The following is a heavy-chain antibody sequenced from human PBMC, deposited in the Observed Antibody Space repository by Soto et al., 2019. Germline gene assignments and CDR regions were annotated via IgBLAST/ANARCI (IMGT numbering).Heavy chain of an antibody. Sequence: GGSLRLSCSASGFTFSDYYMNWIRQAPGKGLEWIAYISGSSGTIYYADSVRGRFTISRDNAKNSLYLQMSSLRAEDTAVYYCTRYSSGYYGMDVWGQGATVTDTS. D-gene: IGHD6-19*01. V-gene: IGHV3-11*01. CDR1: GFTFSDYY. CDR2: ISGSSGTI. J-gene: IGHJ6*02. CDR3: TRYSSGYYGMDV.